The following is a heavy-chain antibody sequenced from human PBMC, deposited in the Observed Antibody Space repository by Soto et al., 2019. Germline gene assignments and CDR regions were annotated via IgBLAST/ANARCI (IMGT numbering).Heavy chain of an antibody. Sequence: QITLKESGPTLVKPTQTLTLTCTFSGFSLSTTAEGVGWIRQPPGKALEWLALISWDDDERYRQSLKSRHTITKDTSKNQVVRTMTNVDPVDTATYYCAHGSCSSADCYPNPYLDYWGQGILVTVSS. D-gene: IGHD2-2*01. CDR3: AHGSCSSADCYPNPYLDY. V-gene: IGHV2-5*02. CDR1: GFSLSTTAEG. J-gene: IGHJ4*02. CDR2: ISWDDDE.